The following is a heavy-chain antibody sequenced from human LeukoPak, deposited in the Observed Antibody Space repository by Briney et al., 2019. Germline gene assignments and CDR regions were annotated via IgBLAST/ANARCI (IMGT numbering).Heavy chain of an antibody. D-gene: IGHD3-3*01. CDR3: ATLYSITIFGVVIRGNAFDI. V-gene: IGHV1-24*01. Sequence: ASVKVSCKVSGYTLTELSMHWVRQAPGKGLEWMGGFDPEDGETIYAQKFQGRVTMTEDTSTDTAYMELSSLGSEDTAVYYCATLYSITIFGVVIRGNAFDIWGQGTMVTVSS. CDR2: FDPEDGET. J-gene: IGHJ3*02. CDR1: GYTLTELS.